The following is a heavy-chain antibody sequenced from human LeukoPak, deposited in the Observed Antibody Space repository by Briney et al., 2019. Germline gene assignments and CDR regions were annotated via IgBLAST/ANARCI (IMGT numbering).Heavy chain of an antibody. D-gene: IGHD3-16*01. V-gene: IGHV3-48*01. J-gene: IGHJ5*02. CDR2: ISTSSNTV. Sequence: PGGSLRLSCAGSGFTFSSHDFHWVRQAPGKGLEWVSYISTSSNTVYYIDSVKGRFTVSRDNVKNSLYLQMNNLRADDTAVYYCGRDGAEAHQATDHWGQGTLVTVSS. CDR3: GRDGAEAHQATDH. CDR1: GFTFSSHD.